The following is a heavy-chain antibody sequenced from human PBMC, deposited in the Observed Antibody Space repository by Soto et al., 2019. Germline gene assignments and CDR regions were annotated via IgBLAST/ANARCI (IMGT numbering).Heavy chain of an antibody. Sequence: GSLRLSCAASGFTFSSYSINWVRQAPGKGLEWVSSISSSSSYIYYADSVKGRFTISRDNAKNSLYLQMNSLRAEDTAVYYCARDFEEGIPGVYGMDVWGQGTTVTVSS. D-gene: IGHD6-13*01. V-gene: IGHV3-21*01. CDR2: ISSSSSYI. CDR3: ARDFEEGIPGVYGMDV. CDR1: GFTFSSYS. J-gene: IGHJ6*02.